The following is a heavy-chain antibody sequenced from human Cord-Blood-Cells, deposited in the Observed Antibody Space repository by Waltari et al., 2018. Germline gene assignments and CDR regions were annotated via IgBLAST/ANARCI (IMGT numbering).Heavy chain of an antibody. V-gene: IGHV4-34*01. CDR3: ARGGVGTPDLRD. Sequence: QVQLQQWGAGLLKPSETLSLTCAVYGGSFSGSYWSWTRQPPGKGLEWIGEINHSGSTNYNPSLKSRVTISVDTSKNQFSLKLSSVTAADTAVYYCARGGVGTPDLRDWGQGTLVTVSS. D-gene: IGHD1-1*01. CDR2: INHSGST. J-gene: IGHJ4*02. CDR1: GGSFSGSY.